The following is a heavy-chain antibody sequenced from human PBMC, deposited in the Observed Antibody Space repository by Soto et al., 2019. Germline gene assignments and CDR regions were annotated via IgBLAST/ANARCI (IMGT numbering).Heavy chain of an antibody. D-gene: IGHD4-17*01. J-gene: IGHJ4*02. CDR3: ARADYGDYGQTYYFDY. CDR2: IYYSGST. V-gene: IGHV4-59*01. CDR1: GGSISSYY. Sequence: SETLSLTCTVSGGSISSYYWSWIRQPPGKGLEWIGYIYYSGSTNYNPSLKSRVTISVDTSKNQFSLKLSSVTAADAAVYYCARADYGDYGQTYYFDYWGQGTLVTVSS.